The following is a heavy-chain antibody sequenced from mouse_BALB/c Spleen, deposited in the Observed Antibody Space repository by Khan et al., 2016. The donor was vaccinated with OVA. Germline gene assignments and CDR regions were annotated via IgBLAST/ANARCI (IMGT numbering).Heavy chain of an antibody. CDR1: GFNIKDYY. CDR3: TREGYSPWFAY. V-gene: IGHV14-1*02. CDR2: IDPENDNT. Sequence: VQLKQSGAELVRPGALVKLSCKGSGFNIKDYYIHWVKQRPEQGLEWIGWIDPENDNTIYDPKFQGKASITADTSSNTAYLQLSSLTSEDTAVYYCTREGYSPWFAYWGQGTLITVSA. D-gene: IGHD2-3*01. J-gene: IGHJ3*01.